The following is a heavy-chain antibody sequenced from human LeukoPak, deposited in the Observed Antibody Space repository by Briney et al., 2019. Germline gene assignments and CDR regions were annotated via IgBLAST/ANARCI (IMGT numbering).Heavy chain of an antibody. CDR1: GYTFTGYY. D-gene: IGHD3-9*01. Sequence: GASVKVSCKASGYTFTGYYMHWVRQAPGQGLEWMGWINPNSGGTNYAQKFQGRVTMTRDTSISTAYVELSRLRSDDTAVYYCARDSKLRYFDWLLYPAFDYWGQGTLVTVSS. J-gene: IGHJ4*02. V-gene: IGHV1-2*02. CDR3: ARDSKLRYFDWLLYPAFDY. CDR2: INPNSGGT.